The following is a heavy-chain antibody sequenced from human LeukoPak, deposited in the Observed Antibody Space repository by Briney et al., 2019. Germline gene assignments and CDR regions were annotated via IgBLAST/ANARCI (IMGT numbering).Heavy chain of an antibody. Sequence: SEPLSLTCTVSGGPISSGSYYWPWIRQPAGKGLEWIGRIYTSGSTTYTPSLKSRFTISVDTSKNQLSLKLSAVTAADTAVYYCARAGDGYNGDLDYWGQGTLVTVSS. D-gene: IGHD5-24*01. J-gene: IGHJ4*02. CDR1: GGPISSGSYY. CDR3: ARAGDGYNGDLDY. CDR2: IYTSGST. V-gene: IGHV4-61*02.